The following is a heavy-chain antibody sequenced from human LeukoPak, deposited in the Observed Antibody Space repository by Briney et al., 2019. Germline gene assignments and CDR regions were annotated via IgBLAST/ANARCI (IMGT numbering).Heavy chain of an antibody. CDR2: SNPTGSST. CDR1: GYTFTNYY. Sequence: GASVKVSCKASGYTFTNYYMHWVRQAPGQGLEWMGLSNPTGSSTNYAQKFRGRVTMTRDTSTTTVYMELSSLRSEDTAVNYCAREESGGYFDYWGQGTLVTVSS. CDR3: AREESGGYFDY. V-gene: IGHV1-46*01. J-gene: IGHJ4*02. D-gene: IGHD2-8*02.